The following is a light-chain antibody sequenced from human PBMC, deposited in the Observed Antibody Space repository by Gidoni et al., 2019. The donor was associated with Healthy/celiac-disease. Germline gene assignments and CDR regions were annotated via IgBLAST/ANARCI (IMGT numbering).Light chain of an antibody. CDR1: QSVSSN. CDR3: QQYNNWPPFT. CDR2: GAS. V-gene: IGKV3-15*01. J-gene: IGKJ3*01. Sequence: IVXTQSPATLSVSPGERATLACRASQSVSSNLAWYQQKPGQAPRLLIYGASTRATGIPARFSGSGSGTEFTLTISSLQSEDFAVYYCQQYNNWPPFTFGPGTKVDIK.